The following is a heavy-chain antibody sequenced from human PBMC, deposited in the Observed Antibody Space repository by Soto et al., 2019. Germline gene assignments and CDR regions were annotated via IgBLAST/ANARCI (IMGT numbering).Heavy chain of an antibody. CDR1: GGSISSGGYY. CDR3: ARDVWGSYREYWYFDL. Sequence: QVQLQESGPGLVKPSQTLSLTCTVSGGSISSGGYYWSWIRQHPGKGLEWIGYIDYSGRTYYNPSLKGRVTISVDTSTNQFSRKLSSVTAADTAVYYCARDVWGSYREYWYFDLWGRGTLVTVSS. J-gene: IGHJ2*01. D-gene: IGHD3-16*02. V-gene: IGHV4-31*03. CDR2: IDYSGRT.